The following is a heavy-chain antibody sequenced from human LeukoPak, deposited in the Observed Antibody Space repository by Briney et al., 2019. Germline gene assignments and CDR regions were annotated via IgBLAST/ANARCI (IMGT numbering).Heavy chain of an antibody. CDR2: INHSGST. CDR1: GGSFSGYY. V-gene: IGHV4-34*01. J-gene: IGHJ5*02. CDR3: ARVGVVLLWFGEGVGNWFDP. Sequence: SETLSLTCAVYGGSFSGYYWSWIRQPPGKGLEWIGEINHSGSTNYNPSLKSRVTISVGTSKNQFSLKLSSVTAADTAVYYCARVGVVLLWFGEGVGNWFDPWGQGTLVTVSS. D-gene: IGHD3-10*01.